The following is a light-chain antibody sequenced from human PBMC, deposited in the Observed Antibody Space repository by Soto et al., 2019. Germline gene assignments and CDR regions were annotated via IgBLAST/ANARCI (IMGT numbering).Light chain of an antibody. V-gene: IGKV1-5*03. CDR2: KSS. CDR1: QNINSW. J-gene: IGKJ1*01. Sequence: DIQMTQSPSTLSASVGDRVTITCRASQNINSWLAWYQQKPGKTPKLMIYKSSSLESGDPSRFSGSGSGTEFTLTISTLQPDDFATYYCQQYDASPWTFGQGTKVEIK. CDR3: QQYDASPWT.